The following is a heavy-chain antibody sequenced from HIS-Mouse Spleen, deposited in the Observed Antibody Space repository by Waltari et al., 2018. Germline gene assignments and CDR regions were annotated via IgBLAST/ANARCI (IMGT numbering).Heavy chain of an antibody. J-gene: IGHJ4*02. V-gene: IGHV3-30*18. CDR3: AKDKHHAFDY. Sequence: LVESGGGVVQPGRSLRLSCAAPGFTFSSYGMHWVRQAPGKGLEWVAVISYDGSNKYYADSVKGRFTISRDNSKNTLYLQMNSLRAEDTAVYYCAKDKHHAFDYWGQGTLVTVSS. CDR1: GFTFSSYG. CDR2: ISYDGSNK.